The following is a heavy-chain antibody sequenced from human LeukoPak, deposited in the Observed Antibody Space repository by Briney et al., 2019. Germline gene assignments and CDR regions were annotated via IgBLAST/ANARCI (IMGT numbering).Heavy chain of an antibody. CDR2: IGTAGDT. Sequence: GGALRLSCAASGFTFSSYDRHWVGQAAGKGLEWVSAIGTAGDTYYPGSVKGRFTISRENAKNSLYLQMNSLRAGDTAVYYCARSGGDDDAFDIWGQGTMVTVSS. CDR3: ARSGGDDDAFDI. CDR1: GFTFSSYD. D-gene: IGHD3-10*01. V-gene: IGHV3-13*01. J-gene: IGHJ3*02.